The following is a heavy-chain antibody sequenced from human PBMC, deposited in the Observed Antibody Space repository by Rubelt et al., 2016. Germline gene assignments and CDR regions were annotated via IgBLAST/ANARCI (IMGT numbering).Heavy chain of an antibody. D-gene: IGHD3-9*01. CDR3: ARSTHREDRVTGFLARGGMDV. V-gene: IGHV1-69*01. J-gene: IGHJ6*02. CDR1: GGTFSSYA. CDR2: IIPIFGTA. Sequence: ASGGTFSSYAISWVRQAPGQGLEWMGGIIPIFGTANYAQKFQGRVTITADESTSTAYMELSSLRSEDTAVYYCARSTHREDRVTGFLARGGMDVWGQGTTVTVSS.